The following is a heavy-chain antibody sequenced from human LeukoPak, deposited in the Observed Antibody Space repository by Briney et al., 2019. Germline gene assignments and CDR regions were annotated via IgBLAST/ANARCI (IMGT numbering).Heavy chain of an antibody. V-gene: IGHV3-23*01. CDR2: VSGSGDST. Sequence: GGSLRLSCAASGFTFSSYAMSWVRQAPGKGLEWVSGVSGSGDSTYYADSVKGRFTISRDNSKNTLYLQMNSLRAEDTAVYYCAKTSSWDYFDYWGQGTLVTVSS. J-gene: IGHJ4*02. D-gene: IGHD6-13*01. CDR1: GFTFSSYA. CDR3: AKTSSWDYFDY.